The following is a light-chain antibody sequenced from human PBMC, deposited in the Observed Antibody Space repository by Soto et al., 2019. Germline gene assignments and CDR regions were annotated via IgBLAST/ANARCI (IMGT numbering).Light chain of an antibody. V-gene: IGLV2-23*02. CDR3: CSYAGSSTYV. J-gene: IGLJ1*01. CDR1: SSDVGSYNL. CDR2: EVS. Sequence: QSALTQPASVSGSPGQSITISCTGTSSDVGSYNLVSWYQQHPGKAPKVMIYEVSKRPSGVSNRFSGSKFGNTASLTISGLQADDEADYYCCSYAGSSTYVFGTGTKLTV.